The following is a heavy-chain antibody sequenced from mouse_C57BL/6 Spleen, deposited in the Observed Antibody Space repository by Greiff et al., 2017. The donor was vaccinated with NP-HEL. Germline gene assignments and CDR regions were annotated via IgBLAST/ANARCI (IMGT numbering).Heavy chain of an antibody. CDR1: GFSLTSYG. CDR2: IWSGGST. D-gene: IGHD1-1*01. V-gene: IGHV2-2*01. J-gene: IGHJ4*01. Sequence: VMLVESGPGLVQPSQSLSITCTVSGFSLTSYGVHWVRQSPGKGLEWLGVIWSGGSTDYNAAFISRLSISKDNSKSQVFFKMNSLQADDTAIYYCARESPITTVVGGYAMDYWGQGTSVTVSS. CDR3: ARESPITTVVGGYAMDY.